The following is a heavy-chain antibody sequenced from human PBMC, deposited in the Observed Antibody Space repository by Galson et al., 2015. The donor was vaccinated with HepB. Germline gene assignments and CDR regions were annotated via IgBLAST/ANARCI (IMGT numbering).Heavy chain of an antibody. CDR1: GFTFSSYW. D-gene: IGHD4-17*01. CDR3: ARVDDYGDYFDY. V-gene: IGHV3-74*01. J-gene: IGHJ4*02. Sequence: SLRLSCAASGFTFSSYWMHWVRQAPGKGLVWVSRINSDGSSTSYADSVKGRFTISRDNAKNTLYLQMNSLRAEDTAVYYCARVDDYGDYFDYWGQGTLVTVSS. CDR2: INSDGSST.